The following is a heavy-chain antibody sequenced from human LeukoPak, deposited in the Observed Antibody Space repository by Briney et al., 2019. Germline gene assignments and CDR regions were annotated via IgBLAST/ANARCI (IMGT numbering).Heavy chain of an antibody. CDR1: GYIFIVHY. CDR3: ARDHSVATIGRGYDYYMDV. D-gene: IGHD5-12*01. V-gene: IGHV1-2*02. J-gene: IGHJ6*03. CDR2: ISPNSGGT. Sequence: ASVRVSCKASGYIFIVHYIHWVRQAPGQGLEWMGWISPNSGGTNYAQTFQGRVTMTRDTSMSTVYMELSSLRSDDTAVYCCARDHSVATIGRGYDYYMDVWGKGTTVTVSS.